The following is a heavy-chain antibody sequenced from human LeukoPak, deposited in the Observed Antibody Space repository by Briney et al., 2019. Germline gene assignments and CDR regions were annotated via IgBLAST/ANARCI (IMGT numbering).Heavy chain of an antibody. Sequence: SETLSLTCAVYGGSFSGYYWSWIRQPPGKGLEWIGEINHSGSTNYNPSLKSRVTISVDTSKNQFSLKLSSVTAADTAVYYCARDVVVVPAAIGDWFDPWGQGTLVTVSS. J-gene: IGHJ5*02. CDR3: ARDVVVVPAAIGDWFDP. V-gene: IGHV4-34*01. D-gene: IGHD2-2*01. CDR1: GGSFSGYY. CDR2: INHSGST.